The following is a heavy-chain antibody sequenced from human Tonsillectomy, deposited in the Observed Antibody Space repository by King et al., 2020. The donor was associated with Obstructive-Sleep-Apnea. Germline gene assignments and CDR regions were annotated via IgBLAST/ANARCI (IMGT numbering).Heavy chain of an antibody. Sequence: VQLVESVGGLVQPGEALRLSCAVAGLTYSNNWMSWVRQAPGKGLEWVAKIKEDGSVKYYVDSVKGRFTISRDNAKNSLDLQMNSLRVEDTAMYYCVRGGYTYDYWGQGTLVIVSS. D-gene: IGHD5-18*01. CDR1: GLTYSNNW. V-gene: IGHV3-7*01. CDR2: IKEDGSVK. J-gene: IGHJ4*02. CDR3: VRGGYTYDY.